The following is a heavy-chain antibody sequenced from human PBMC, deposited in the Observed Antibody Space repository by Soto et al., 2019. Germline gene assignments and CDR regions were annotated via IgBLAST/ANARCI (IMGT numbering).Heavy chain of an antibody. CDR3: ARDCGYGYGMDV. V-gene: IGHV3-48*01. D-gene: IGHD2-15*01. CDR1: GFTFRNYN. Sequence: EVQLVASGGGLVQPGGSLRLSCAASGFTFRNYNMNWVRQAPGEGLEWLSYLSGASGNIYYADSMQGRFTISRDNAKNSLYLQLNSRRAEDTAMYYWARDCGYGYGMDVWGQGTTVTVSS. CDR2: LSGASGNI. J-gene: IGHJ6*02.